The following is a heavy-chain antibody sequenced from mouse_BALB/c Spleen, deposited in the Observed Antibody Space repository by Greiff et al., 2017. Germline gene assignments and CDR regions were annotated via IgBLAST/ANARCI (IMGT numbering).Heavy chain of an antibody. V-gene: IGHV1-14*01. J-gene: IGHJ4*01. CDR3: ASAMDY. CDR1: GYTFTSYV. CDR2: INPYNDGT. Sequence: VHVKQSGPELVKPGASVKMSCKASGYTFTSYVMHWVKQKPGQGLEWIGYINPYNDGTKYNEKFKGKATLTSDKSSSTAYMELSSLTSEDSAVYYCASAMDYWGQGTSVTVSS.